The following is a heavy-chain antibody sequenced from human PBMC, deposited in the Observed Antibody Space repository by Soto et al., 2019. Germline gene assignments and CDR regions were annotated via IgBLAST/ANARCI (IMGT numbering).Heavy chain of an antibody. J-gene: IGHJ5*02. CDR2: MNCDSGNT. CDR1: GYTFTSYD. CDR3: ARGETFDT. V-gene: IGHV1-8*01. Sequence: QVQLVQSGAEVKKPGASVKVSCKASGYTFTSYDINWVRQATGQGLEWMGWMNCDSGNTGFAPNFQGRVSMTRDSASNTAYMELSSLRSDATAIYYCARGETFDTWGQGTLVTVSS.